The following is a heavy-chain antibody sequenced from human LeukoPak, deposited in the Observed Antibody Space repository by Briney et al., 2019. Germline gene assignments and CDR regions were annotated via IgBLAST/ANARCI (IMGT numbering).Heavy chain of an antibody. Sequence: GASVKVSCKASGYTFASYDISWVRQATGQGLEWMGWMNPNSGNIGYAQKFQGRVTMTRNTSISTAYMELSSLRSEDTAVYYCARDGWGRGFDYWGQGTLVTVSS. CDR3: ARDGWGRGFDY. J-gene: IGHJ4*02. CDR2: MNPNSGNI. V-gene: IGHV1-8*01. CDR1: GYTFASYD. D-gene: IGHD2-8*02.